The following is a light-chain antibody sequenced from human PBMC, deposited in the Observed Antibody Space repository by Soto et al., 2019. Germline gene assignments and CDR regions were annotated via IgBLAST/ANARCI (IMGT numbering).Light chain of an antibody. J-gene: IGLJ1*01. V-gene: IGLV2-14*01. Sequence: QSALTQPASVSGSPGQSITISCTGTSSDIGNYDFVSWYQQVPGTAPKAMIYEVSSRPSGVSNRFSGSKSGNTASLTISGLQAEDESDYYCSSYTTSYTPLYVFGTGTKLTVL. CDR3: SSYTTSYTPLYV. CDR1: SSDIGNYDF. CDR2: EVS.